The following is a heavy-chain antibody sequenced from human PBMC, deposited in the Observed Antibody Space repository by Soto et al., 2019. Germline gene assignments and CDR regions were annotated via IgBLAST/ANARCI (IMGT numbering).Heavy chain of an antibody. CDR3: AVLGDFQSSHHEMDV. CDR2: IYASGST. CDR1: GDFISSYS. V-gene: IGHV4-4*07. D-gene: IGHD3-10*01. J-gene: IGHJ6*02. Sequence: PSETVSLTCTVSGDFISSYSWTWIRRPAGKGLEWIGRIYASGSTNYNPSLKSRVTISVDTSKKQFSLNLSSVTAADTAVYYCAVLGDFQSSHHEMDVWGQGTTVTVSS.